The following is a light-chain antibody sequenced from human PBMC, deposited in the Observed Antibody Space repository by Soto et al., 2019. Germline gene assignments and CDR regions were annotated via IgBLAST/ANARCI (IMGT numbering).Light chain of an antibody. CDR3: SSYAGSNMGV. J-gene: IGLJ1*01. Sequence: QSALTQPPSASGSPGQSVTISCTGTSSDVGGYNYVSWYQQHPGKAPKLMIYEVSKRPSGVPDRFSGSKSGNTASLTVSGLQAEDDADYYCSSYAGSNMGVFGTGTKVTVL. V-gene: IGLV2-8*01. CDR2: EVS. CDR1: SSDVGGYNY.